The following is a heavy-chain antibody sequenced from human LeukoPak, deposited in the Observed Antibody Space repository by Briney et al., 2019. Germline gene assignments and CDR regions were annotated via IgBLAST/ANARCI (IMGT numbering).Heavy chain of an antibody. CDR3: ATDQAPHRTGGDHNKTALSWNLLSWFDP. V-gene: IGHV1-69*10. D-gene: IGHD6-13*01. J-gene: IGHJ5*02. Sequence: ASVKVSCKASGGTFITYAFTWVRQAPGQGLEWMGGSIPFLCLTKYAQIFQDRLTITADESTSTAYMELSRLKPEDTAVYYCATDQAPHRTGGDHNKTALSWNLLSWFDPWGQGTLVTVSS. CDR2: SIPFLCLT. CDR1: GGTFITYA.